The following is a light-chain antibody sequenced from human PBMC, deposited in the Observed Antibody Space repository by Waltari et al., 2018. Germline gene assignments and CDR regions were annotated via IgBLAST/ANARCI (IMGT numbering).Light chain of an antibody. J-gene: IGLJ3*02. CDR2: DVN. CDR3: SSYTNADSWV. Sequence: QSALTQPASVSGSPGQSITISCTGPTSDLDDYNSVSWYQQHPGKAPKLILYDVNDRPSGVSHRFSGSKSGNMASLTISGLQAEDEADYYCSSYTNADSWVFGGGTKLTVL. CDR1: TSDLDDYNS. V-gene: IGLV2-14*03.